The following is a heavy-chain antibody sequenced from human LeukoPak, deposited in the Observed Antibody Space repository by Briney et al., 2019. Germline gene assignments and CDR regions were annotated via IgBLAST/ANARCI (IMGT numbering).Heavy chain of an antibody. V-gene: IGHV4-59*08. CDR3: ARRAGYYGSGSYYNGDWFDP. J-gene: IGHJ5*02. D-gene: IGHD3-10*01. CDR2: IYYSGST. Sequence: SETLSLTCTVSGGSISSYYWSWIRQPPGKGLEWIGYIYYSGSTNYNPSLKSRVTISVDTSKNQFSLKLSSVTAADTAAYYCARRAGYYGSGSYYNGDWFDPWGQGTLVTVSS. CDR1: GGSISSYY.